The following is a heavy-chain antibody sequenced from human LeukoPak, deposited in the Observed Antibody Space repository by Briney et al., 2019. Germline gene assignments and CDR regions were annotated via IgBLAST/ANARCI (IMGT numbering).Heavy chain of an antibody. V-gene: IGHV4-39*07. CDR2: IYYSGST. CDR3: ARDSGSENDYGDYNGGRTYYYYGMDV. Sequence: PSETLSLTCTVSGGSISSSNYHWGWIRQPPGKGLEWIGNIYYSGSTYYNPSLKSRLTISVDTSKNQFSLKLSSVTAADTAVYYCARDSGSENDYGDYNGGRTYYYYGMDVWGQGTTVTVSS. J-gene: IGHJ6*02. D-gene: IGHD4-17*01. CDR1: GGSISSSNYH.